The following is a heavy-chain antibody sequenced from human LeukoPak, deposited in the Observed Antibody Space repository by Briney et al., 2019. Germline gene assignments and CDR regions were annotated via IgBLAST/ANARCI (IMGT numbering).Heavy chain of an antibody. CDR1: GFTFDDYG. V-gene: IGHV3-20*04. CDR2: INWNGGST. Sequence: GGSLRLSCAASGFTFDDYGMSWVRQAPGKGLEWVSGINWNGGSTGYADSVKGRFTISRDNAKNSLYLQMNSLRVEDSAVYFCARDRGTVTYSDYWGQGTLVTVSS. J-gene: IGHJ4*02. D-gene: IGHD4-17*01. CDR3: ARDRGTVTYSDY.